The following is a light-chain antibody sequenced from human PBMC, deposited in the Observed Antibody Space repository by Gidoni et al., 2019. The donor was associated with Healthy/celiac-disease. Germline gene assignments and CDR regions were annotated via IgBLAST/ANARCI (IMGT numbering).Light chain of an antibody. CDR1: SLRSYY. V-gene: IGLV3-19*01. CDR3: NSRDSSGNHLEV. J-gene: IGLJ2*01. CDR2: GKN. Sequence: SSEPTQDTAVSVALGQTVRIPCQGDSLRSYYASWYQQKPGQPPVLVIYGKNNRPSGIPDRFSGSSSGNTASLTITGAQAEDEADYYCNSRDSSGNHLEVFGGGTKLTVL.